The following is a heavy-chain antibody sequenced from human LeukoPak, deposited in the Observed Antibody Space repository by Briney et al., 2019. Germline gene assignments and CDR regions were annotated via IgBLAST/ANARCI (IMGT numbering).Heavy chain of an antibody. V-gene: IGHV1-18*01. CDR1: GYTFTSYD. J-gene: IGHJ6*03. CDR3: ARADVDILTAYYYMDV. CDR2: ISAYNGNT. D-gene: IGHD3-9*01. Sequence: ASVKVSCKASGYTFTSYDINWVRQAPGQGLEWMGRISAYNGNTNYAQKLQGRVSMTTDTSTSTAYMELRSLRSDDTAVYYCARADVDILTAYYYMDVWGKGTTVTISS.